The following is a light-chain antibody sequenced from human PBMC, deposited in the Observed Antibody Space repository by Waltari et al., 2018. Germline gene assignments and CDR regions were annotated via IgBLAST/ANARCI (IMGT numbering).Light chain of an antibody. J-gene: IGKJ1*01. CDR1: QSFSSS. Sequence: DIQMTQSPSSLSASVGDTVTITCRASQSFSSSLAWYQQKPGKAPKLLIYSASSLQSGVPSRFSCSKSGTDFTLTISSLQPEDIASYYCQQYYSYPWTFGQGTKVEIK. CDR3: QQYYSYPWT. CDR2: SAS. V-gene: IGKV1-27*01.